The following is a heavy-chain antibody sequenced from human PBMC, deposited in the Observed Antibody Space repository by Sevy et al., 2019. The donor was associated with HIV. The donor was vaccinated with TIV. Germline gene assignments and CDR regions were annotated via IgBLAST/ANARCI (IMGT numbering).Heavy chain of an antibody. J-gene: IGHJ4*02. D-gene: IGHD2-15*01. V-gene: IGHV3-9*01. CDR1: GFTFDDYA. Sequence: GGSLRLSCAASGFTFDDYAMHWVRQAPGKGLEWVSGISWNSGSIGYADSVKGRFTISRDNAKNSLYLQMNSQRAEDKALYYSAKDRYGGNRYYFDYWGQGTLDTVSS. CDR3: AKDRYGGNRYYFDY. CDR2: ISWNSGSI.